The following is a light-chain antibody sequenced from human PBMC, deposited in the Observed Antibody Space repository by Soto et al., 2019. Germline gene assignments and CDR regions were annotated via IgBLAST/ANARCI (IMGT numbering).Light chain of an antibody. V-gene: IGKV3-20*01. Sequence: ENVLTQSPGTVSLSPGERATLSCRASQGVTSNHLAWYQQKPGQAPRLLIYGVFNRATGIPDRFSGSGSGTDFTLTIPRLEPEDSAVYFCQHYDGSPRTFGQGTKIEIK. J-gene: IGKJ2*01. CDR2: GVF. CDR1: QGVTSNH. CDR3: QHYDGSPRT.